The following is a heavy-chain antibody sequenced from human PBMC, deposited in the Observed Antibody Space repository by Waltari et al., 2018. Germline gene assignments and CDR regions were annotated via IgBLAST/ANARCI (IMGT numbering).Heavy chain of an antibody. D-gene: IGHD3-10*01. CDR2: ISASSTYK. Sequence: EVQLVESGGGLVKPGGSLRLSCAASGFTFKSYTMNWVRQAPGKGMGWVPSISASSTYKYHADSVKGRFTIARDNAKNSLFLQMDSLRAEDTAVYYCARDGLGDFGSGSYYQFFWGQGILVTVSS. CDR1: GFTFKSYT. CDR3: ARDGLGDFGSGSYYQFF. J-gene: IGHJ4*02. V-gene: IGHV3-21*01.